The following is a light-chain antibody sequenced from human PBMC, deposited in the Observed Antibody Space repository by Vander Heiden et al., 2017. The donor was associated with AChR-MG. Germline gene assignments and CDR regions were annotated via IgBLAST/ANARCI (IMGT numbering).Light chain of an antibody. CDR2: GAS. CDR3: QQYNNWPGT. V-gene: IGKV3-15*01. J-gene: IGKJ1*01. Sequence: IVMTQPPATLSVSPGESATLPCRASQSVSSSLAWYQQKPGQAPRLLIYGASTRATGIPARFSGSGSGTEFTLTISSLQSEDFAVYYCQQYNNWPGTFGQGTKVEIK. CDR1: QSVSSS.